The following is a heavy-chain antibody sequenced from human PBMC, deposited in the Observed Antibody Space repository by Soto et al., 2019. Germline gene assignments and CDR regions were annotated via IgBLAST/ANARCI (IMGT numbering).Heavy chain of an antibody. CDR3: ARYCSSTSCDHYFDY. J-gene: IGHJ4*02. CDR2: ISPYNGDT. V-gene: IGHV1-18*01. CDR1: GYSFTNYD. Sequence: ASVKVSCKASGYSFTNYDISWVRQAPGQGLEWMGWISPYNGDTNYAQKLQGRVTMTTDTSASTAYMELRSLRSDDTAVYYCARYCSSTSCDHYFDYWGQGTLVTVSS. D-gene: IGHD2-2*01.